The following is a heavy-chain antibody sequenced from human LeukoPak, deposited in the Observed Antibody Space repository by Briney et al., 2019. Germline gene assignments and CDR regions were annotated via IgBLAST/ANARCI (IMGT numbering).Heavy chain of an antibody. D-gene: IGHD3-9*01. J-gene: IGHJ4*02. CDR2: IIPIFGTA. Sequence: GASVKVSCKASGGTFSSYAISWVRQAPGQGLEWMGGIIPIFGTANYAQKFQGRVMITADESTSTAYMELSSLRSEDTAVYHCARSHDLAGYYYFDYWGQGTLVTVSS. CDR1: GGTFSSYA. V-gene: IGHV1-69*13. CDR3: ARSHDLAGYYYFDY.